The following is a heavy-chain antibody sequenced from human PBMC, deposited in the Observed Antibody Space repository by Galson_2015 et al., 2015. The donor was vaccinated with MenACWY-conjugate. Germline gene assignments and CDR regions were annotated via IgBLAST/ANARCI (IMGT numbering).Heavy chain of an antibody. Sequence: SLRLFCAASGFTFRRFGMHWVRQAPGKGLEWMAVISYDGSNESYADSVKGRFTISRDNSKNTLYLQMNSLRAEDTAVYYCARLGGNYRTTSHFDYWGQGTLVTVSS. CDR1: GFTFRRFG. CDR2: ISYDGSNE. V-gene: IGHV3-30*03. CDR3: ARLGGNYRTTSHFDY. J-gene: IGHJ4*02. D-gene: IGHD1-26*01.